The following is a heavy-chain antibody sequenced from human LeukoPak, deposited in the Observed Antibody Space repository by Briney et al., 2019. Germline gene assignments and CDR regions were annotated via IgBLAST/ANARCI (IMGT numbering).Heavy chain of an antibody. CDR3: ARDSPRDYYDSSGYFLRYYYYYMDV. Sequence: GGSLRLSCAASGFTFSSYSMNWVRQAPGKGLEWVSSISSSSSYIYYADSVKGRFTISRDNANNSLYLQMHSLRAEDTAVYYCARDSPRDYYDSSGYFLRYYYYYMDVWGKGTTVTVSS. CDR1: GFTFSSYS. V-gene: IGHV3-21*01. D-gene: IGHD3-22*01. J-gene: IGHJ6*03. CDR2: ISSSSSYI.